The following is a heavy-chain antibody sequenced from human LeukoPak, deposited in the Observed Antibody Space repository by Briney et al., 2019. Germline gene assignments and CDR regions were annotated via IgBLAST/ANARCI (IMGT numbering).Heavy chain of an antibody. J-gene: IGHJ4*02. CDR3: AKDPLSNGIVVVIGNYFDY. D-gene: IGHD3-22*01. V-gene: IGHV3-23*01. CDR1: GFTFSSYA. Sequence: GGSLRLSCAASGFTFSSYAMSWVRQAPGKGLEWVSAISGSGGSTYYADSVKGRFTISRDNSKNTLYLQMNSLRAEDTAVYYCAKDPLSNGIVVVIGNYFDYWGQGTLVTVSS. CDR2: ISGSGGST.